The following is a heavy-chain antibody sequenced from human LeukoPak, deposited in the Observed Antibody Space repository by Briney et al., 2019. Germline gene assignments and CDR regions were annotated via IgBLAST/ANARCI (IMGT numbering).Heavy chain of an antibody. CDR3: ARDPPFSSGWSRNFFDY. J-gene: IGHJ4*02. V-gene: IGHV3-21*01. Sequence: GGSLRLSCIASGFTFSHYNIHWARQAPGKGLEWVSYISSTSNYIDYGDSVKGRFTISRDNSENKLYLQMNSLRPEDTAVYYCARDPPFSSGWSRNFFDYWGQGTLVTVSS. CDR2: ISSTSNYI. D-gene: IGHD6-19*01. CDR1: GFTFSHYN.